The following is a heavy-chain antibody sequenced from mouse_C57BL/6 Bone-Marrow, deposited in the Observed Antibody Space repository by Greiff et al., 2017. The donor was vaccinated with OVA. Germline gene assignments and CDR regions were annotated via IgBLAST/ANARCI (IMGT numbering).Heavy chain of an antibody. CDR1: GFSLTSYG. V-gene: IGHV2-2*01. D-gene: IGHD3-2*02. Sequence: VQLQQSGPGLVQPSQSLSITCTVSGFSLTSYGVHWVRQSPGKGLEWLGVIRSGGSTDYNAAFISRLSISKDNSKSQVFFKMNSLQADDTAIYYCARDSSGYRFAYWGQGTLVTVSA. J-gene: IGHJ3*01. CDR2: IRSGGST. CDR3: ARDSSGYRFAY.